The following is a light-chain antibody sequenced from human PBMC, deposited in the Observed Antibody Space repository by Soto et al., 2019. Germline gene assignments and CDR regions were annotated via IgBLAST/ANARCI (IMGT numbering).Light chain of an antibody. CDR2: DAS. J-gene: IGKJ3*01. CDR1: QSVSTY. Sequence: EIVLTQSPATLSLSPGERATLSCRASQSVSTYLAWYQQKPGQAPRLLIYDASRRATGIPARFSGSGSGTDFTLTISSLEPEDFAVYFCQQRTNWPPEVTFGPGTKVDMK. CDR3: QQRTNWPPEVT. V-gene: IGKV3-11*01.